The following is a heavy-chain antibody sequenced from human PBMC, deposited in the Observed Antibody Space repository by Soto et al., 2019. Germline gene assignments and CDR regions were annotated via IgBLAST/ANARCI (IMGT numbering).Heavy chain of an antibody. CDR2: IYASGST. CDR3: ARSAIPRGGWCRP. D-gene: IGHD6-19*01. CDR1: DDSLSTYY. J-gene: IGHJ5*02. Sequence: QVHLQEPGPRLVRPSETLSLTCNVSDDSLSTYYWSWIRQPAGKGLEWIGRIYASGSTNYNPSLKGRVSMSVDTSKKQFSLRMISVAAADTAMYYCARSAIPRGGWCRPWGQGVLVTVSS. V-gene: IGHV4-4*07.